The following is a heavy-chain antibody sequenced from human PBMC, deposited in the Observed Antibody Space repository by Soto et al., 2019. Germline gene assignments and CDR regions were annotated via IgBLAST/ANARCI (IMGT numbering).Heavy chain of an antibody. CDR2: ISYDGSNK. CDR3: ATATLDDRSGYYHYYYYGMDV. CDR1: GFTFSSYG. V-gene: IGHV3-30*03. D-gene: IGHD3-22*01. Sequence: QVQLVESGGGVVQPGRSLRLSCAASGFTFSSYGMHWVRKAPGKGLEWVAVISYDGSNKYYADSVKGRLTISRDNSKNTMYLQMNSLRAEDTAVYYCATATLDDRSGYYHYYYYGMDVWGQGTTVTVSS. J-gene: IGHJ6*02.